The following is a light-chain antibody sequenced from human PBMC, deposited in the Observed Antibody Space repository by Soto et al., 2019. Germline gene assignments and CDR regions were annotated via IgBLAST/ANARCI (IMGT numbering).Light chain of an antibody. J-gene: IGKJ4*01. CDR3: QQYYNWPPLT. CDR2: AAS. CDR1: QSVGSN. V-gene: IGKV3-15*01. Sequence: ETVMTQSPVTLSVSPGERATLSCRASQSVGSNLAWYQQKSGQAPRLLIYAASTRATGIPARFSGSGSETEFTLTISSLQSEDFAVYYCQQYYNWPPLTFGGGTKVEIK.